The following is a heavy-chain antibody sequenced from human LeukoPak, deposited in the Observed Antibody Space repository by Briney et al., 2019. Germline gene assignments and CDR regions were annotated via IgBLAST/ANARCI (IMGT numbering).Heavy chain of an antibody. Sequence: ASVKVSSKTSGYTFTGYYMHWVRQAPGQGLEWMGWINPNSGGTNYAQKFQGRVTMTRDTSISTAYMELSRLRSDDTAVYYCATSITMIVVVRDYDAFDIWGQGTMVTVSS. D-gene: IGHD3-22*01. CDR3: ATSITMIVVVRDYDAFDI. V-gene: IGHV1-2*02. CDR2: INPNSGGT. J-gene: IGHJ3*02. CDR1: GYTFTGYY.